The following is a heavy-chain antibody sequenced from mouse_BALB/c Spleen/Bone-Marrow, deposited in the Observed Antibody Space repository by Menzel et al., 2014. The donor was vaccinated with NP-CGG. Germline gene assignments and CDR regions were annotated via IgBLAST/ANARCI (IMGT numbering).Heavy chain of an antibody. D-gene: IGHD1-1*01. CDR1: GYTFXSYW. CDR2: INPSTDYT. Sequence: VQLQQSGAELAKPGASLKMSCKASGYTFXSYWMHWVKQRPGQGLEWIGYINPSTDYTEYNQKFKGKATLTADKSSSTAFMQLSSMTSEDSAVYYCARRAYGGSYGFAHWGQGTLVTVSA. J-gene: IGHJ3*01. V-gene: IGHV1-4*01. CDR3: ARRAYGGSYGFAH.